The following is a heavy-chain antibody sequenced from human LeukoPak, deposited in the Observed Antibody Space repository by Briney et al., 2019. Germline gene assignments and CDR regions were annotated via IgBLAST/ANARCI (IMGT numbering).Heavy chain of an antibody. CDR3: ARVGLYYYGMDV. CDR2: IIPIFGTA. Sequence: ASVKVSCKASGGTFISYAISWVRQAPGQGLEWMGGIIPIFGTANYAQKFQGRVTITADESTSTAYMELSSLRSEDTAVYYCARVGLYYYGMDVWGQGTTVTVSS. CDR1: GGTFISYA. J-gene: IGHJ6*02. V-gene: IGHV1-69*13.